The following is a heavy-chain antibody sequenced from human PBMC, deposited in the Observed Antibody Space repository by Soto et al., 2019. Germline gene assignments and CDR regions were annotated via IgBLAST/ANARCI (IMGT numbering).Heavy chain of an antibody. V-gene: IGHV3-23*01. D-gene: IGHD6-13*01. Sequence: EVQLLESGGGLVQPGGSPRLSCAASGFTFSSYAMSWVRQAPGKGLEWVSAISGSGGSTYYADSVKGRFTISRDNSKNTLYLQMNSLRAEDTAVYYCAKELSIAAAGTDYYYGMDVWGQGTTVTVSS. CDR3: AKELSIAAAGTDYYYGMDV. J-gene: IGHJ6*02. CDR1: GFTFSSYA. CDR2: ISGSGGST.